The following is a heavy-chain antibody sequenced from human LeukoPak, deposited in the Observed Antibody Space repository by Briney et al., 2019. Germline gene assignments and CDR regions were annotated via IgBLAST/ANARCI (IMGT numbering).Heavy chain of an antibody. Sequence: PGGSLRLSCAASGFTFSSYAMHWVRQAPGKGLEWVAVISYDGSNKYYADSVKGRFTISRDNSKNTLYLQMNSLRAEDTAVYYCARDRTYGGFADYWGQGTLVTVSS. V-gene: IGHV3-30-3*01. CDR3: ARDRTYGGFADY. D-gene: IGHD4-23*01. CDR1: GFTFSSYA. J-gene: IGHJ4*02. CDR2: ISYDGSNK.